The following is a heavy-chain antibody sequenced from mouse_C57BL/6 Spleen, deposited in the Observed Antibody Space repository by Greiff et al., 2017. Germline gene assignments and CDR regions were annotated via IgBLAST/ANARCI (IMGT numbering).Heavy chain of an antibody. CDR1: GYTFTSYW. CDR2: IYPGSGST. D-gene: IGHD1-1*01. V-gene: IGHV1-55*01. Sequence: QVQLQQPGAELVKPGASVKMSCKASGYTFTSYWITWVKQRPGQGLEWIGDIYPGSGSTNYNEKFKSKATLTVDTSSSTAYMQLSSLTSEDSAVYYCARMGTVVAYYAMDYWGQGTSVTVSS. J-gene: IGHJ4*01. CDR3: ARMGTVVAYYAMDY.